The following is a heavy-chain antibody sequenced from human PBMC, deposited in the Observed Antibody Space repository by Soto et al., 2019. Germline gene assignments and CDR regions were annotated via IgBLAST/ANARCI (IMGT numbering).Heavy chain of an antibody. V-gene: IGHV1-18*01. CDR3: ARDQPVYDILTGLDF. CDR2: VSTYNGDT. D-gene: IGHD3-9*01. CDR1: GYTFTSYG. Sequence: ASVKVSCKASGYTFTSYGISWVRQAPGQGLAWMGWVSTYNGDTHYPQNFQGRVIMTTDTSTNTAYMELKSLRSDDTAIYFCARDQPVYDILTGLDFWGQGTLVTVSS. J-gene: IGHJ4*02.